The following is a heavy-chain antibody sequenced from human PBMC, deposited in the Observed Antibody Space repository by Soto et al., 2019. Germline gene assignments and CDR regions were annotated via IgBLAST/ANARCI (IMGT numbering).Heavy chain of an antibody. D-gene: IGHD2-8*02. CDR3: ARFSLPGTGVLDF. CDR2: INSNSGDT. CDR1: GYTFTAYY. Sequence: QVQLVQSGAEVRKPGASVKVSCKASGYTFTAYYMHWVRQAPGQGLEWMGWINSNSGDTGYAQKFQGRVTMTRDTSITTVYMELSRLRSDDTAVYYCARFSLPGTGVLDFWGQGALVTVTS. J-gene: IGHJ4*02. V-gene: IGHV1-2*02.